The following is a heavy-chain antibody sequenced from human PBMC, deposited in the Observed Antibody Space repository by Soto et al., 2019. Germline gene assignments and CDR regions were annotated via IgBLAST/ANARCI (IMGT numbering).Heavy chain of an antibody. Sequence: PSETLSLTCTVSGGSVSSGSYYWSWIRQPPGKVLEWIVYIYYSGSTNYTPSLKSRVTISVYTSKNQFYLNLSSVTAADTTVYYCARGSLLLTGYFDYSGQGTLVTVSS. J-gene: IGHJ4*02. CDR3: ARGSLLLTGYFDY. CDR1: GGSVSSGSYY. CDR2: IYYSGST. V-gene: IGHV4-61*01. D-gene: IGHD3-9*01.